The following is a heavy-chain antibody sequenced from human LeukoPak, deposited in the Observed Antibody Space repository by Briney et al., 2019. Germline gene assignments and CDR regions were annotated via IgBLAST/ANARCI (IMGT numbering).Heavy chain of an antibody. CDR2: IYYSGST. J-gene: IGHJ5*02. CDR1: GYSISSGYY. CDR3: ARGIAAAGSNWFDP. D-gene: IGHD6-13*01. Sequence: PSETLSLTCAVSGYSISSGYYWGWIRQPPGKGLEWIGSIYYSGSTYYNPSLKSRVTISVDTSKNQFSLKLSSVTAADTAVYYCARGIAAAGSNWFDPWGQGTLVTVSS. V-gene: IGHV4-38-2*01.